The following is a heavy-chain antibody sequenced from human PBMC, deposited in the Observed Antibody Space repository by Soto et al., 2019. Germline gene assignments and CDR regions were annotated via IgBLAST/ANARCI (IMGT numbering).Heavy chain of an antibody. J-gene: IGHJ6*03. CDR2: IGTAGDT. CDR1: GFTFSSYD. V-gene: IGHV3-13*01. Sequence: GGSLRLSCAASGFTFSSYDMHWVRQATGKGLEWASAIGTAGDTYYPGSVKGRFTISRENAKNSLYLQMNSLRAGDTAVYYCARVRYSSSSNYYYYMDVWGKGTTVTVSS. D-gene: IGHD6-6*01. CDR3: ARVRYSSSSNYYYYMDV.